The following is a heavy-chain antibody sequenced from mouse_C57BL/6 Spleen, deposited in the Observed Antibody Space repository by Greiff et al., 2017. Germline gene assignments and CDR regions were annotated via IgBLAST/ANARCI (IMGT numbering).Heavy chain of an antibody. CDR2: IDPSDSET. D-gene: IGHD1-1*01. J-gene: IGHJ4*01. CDR1: GYTFTSYW. CDR3: ARGDYCGSSYYYAMDY. V-gene: IGHV1-52*01. Sequence: QVQLQQPGAELVRPGSSVKLSCKASGYTFTSYWMHWVKQRPIQGLEWIGNIDPSDSETHYNQKFKDKVTLTVDKSSSTAYMQLSSLTSEDSAVYYCARGDYCGSSYYYAMDYWGQGTSVTVSS.